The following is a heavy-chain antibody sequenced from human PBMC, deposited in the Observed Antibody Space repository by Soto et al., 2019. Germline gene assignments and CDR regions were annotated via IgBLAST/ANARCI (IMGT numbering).Heavy chain of an antibody. CDR1: GFNVRANY. CDR3: HGYGY. V-gene: IGHV3-53*01. Sequence: EVQLVESGGGLIQPGGSLRLSCAVSGFNVRANYMSWVRQAPGKGLERFSVIYSGGTTYYADYVKGRFIISRDSSKNTLYLQMNILRAEDTAVYYCHGYGYWGQGTLVTVSS. D-gene: IGHD5-12*01. CDR2: IYSGGTT. J-gene: IGHJ4*02.